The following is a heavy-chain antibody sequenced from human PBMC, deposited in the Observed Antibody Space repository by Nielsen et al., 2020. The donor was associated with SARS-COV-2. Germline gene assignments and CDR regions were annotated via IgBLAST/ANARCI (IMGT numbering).Heavy chain of an antibody. J-gene: IGHJ1*01. CDR2: IYYSGST. Sequence: WIRQPPGKGLEWIGYIYYSGSTNYNPSLKSRVTISVDTSKNQFSLKLSSVTAADTAVYYCARVGNSIAARGYFQHWGQGTLVTVSS. V-gene: IGHV4-59*01. D-gene: IGHD6-6*01. CDR3: ARVGNSIAARGYFQH.